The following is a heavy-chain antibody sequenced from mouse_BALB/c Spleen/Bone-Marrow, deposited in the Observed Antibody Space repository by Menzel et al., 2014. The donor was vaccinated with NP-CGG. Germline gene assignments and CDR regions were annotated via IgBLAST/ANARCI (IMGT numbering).Heavy chain of an antibody. J-gene: IGHJ1*01. Sequence: DAKLVESGGGLVQPGGSRKLSCAASGFTFSSFGMHWVRQAPEKGLEWVAYISSGSSTIYYADTVKGRFTISRDNPKNALFLEMTCLRSEATDMYYCASRGSNHCYFDVWGEGTTVTVSS. D-gene: IGHD1-1*01. CDR3: ASRGSNHCYFDV. CDR2: ISSGSSTI. CDR1: GFTFSSFG. V-gene: IGHV5-17*02.